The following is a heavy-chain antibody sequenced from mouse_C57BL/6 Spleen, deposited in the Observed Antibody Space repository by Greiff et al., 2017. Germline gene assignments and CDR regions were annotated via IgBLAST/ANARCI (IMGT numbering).Heavy chain of an antibody. D-gene: IGHD2-5*01. J-gene: IGHJ1*03. CDR2: INPNNGGT. V-gene: IGHV1-26*01. Sequence: VQLQQSGPELVKPGASVKISCKASGYTFTDYNMNWVKQSHGKSLEWIGDINPNNGGTSYNQKFKGKATLTVDKSSSTAYMELRSQSSEDSAVYCCASSIVAPWYFAVWGTGTTVTVSS. CDR3: ASSIVAPWYFAV. CDR1: GYTFTDYN.